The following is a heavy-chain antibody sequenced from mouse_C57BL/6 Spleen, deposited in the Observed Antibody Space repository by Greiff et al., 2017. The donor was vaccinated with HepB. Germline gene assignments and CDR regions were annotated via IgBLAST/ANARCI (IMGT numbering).Heavy chain of an antibody. CDR1: GFSLTSYG. Sequence: VQGVESGPGLVQPSQSLSITCTVSGFSLTSYGVHWVRQSPGKGLEWLGVIWRGGSTDYNAAFMSRLSITKDNSKSQVFFKMNSLQADDTAIYYCAKSYSYDYDGGYYYAMDYWGQGTSVTVSS. CDR3: AKSYSYDYDGGYYYAMDY. V-gene: IGHV2-5*01. D-gene: IGHD2-4*01. CDR2: IWRGGST. J-gene: IGHJ4*01.